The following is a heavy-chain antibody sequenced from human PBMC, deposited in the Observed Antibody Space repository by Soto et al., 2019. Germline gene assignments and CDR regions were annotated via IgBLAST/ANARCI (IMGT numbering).Heavy chain of an antibody. V-gene: IGHV1-58*02. CDR3: AAARYGDYAPDAFDI. J-gene: IGHJ3*02. D-gene: IGHD4-17*01. CDR1: GFTFTSSA. CDR2: IVAGSGNT. Sequence: QMQLVQSGPEVKKPGTSVKVSCKASGFTFTSSAMQWVRQARGQRLEWIGWIVAGSGNTNYAQKFQERVTITRDMSTSTAYMELSSLRSEDTAVYYCAAARYGDYAPDAFDIWGQGTMVTVSS.